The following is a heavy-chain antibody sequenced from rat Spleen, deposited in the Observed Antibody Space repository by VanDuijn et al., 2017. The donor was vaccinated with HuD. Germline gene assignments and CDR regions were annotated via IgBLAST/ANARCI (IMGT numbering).Heavy chain of an antibody. V-gene: IGHV5S13*01. CDR3: ARHRAYWFAY. Sequence: EVQLVESGGGLVQPGRSLKLSCIASGFTFSYSDMAWVRQAPTKGLEWVASISPSGGTSYYRDSVKGRFTVSRDNAKNTLYLQMDSLRSEDTATYYCARHRAYWFAYWGQGTLVTVSS. CDR1: GFTFSYSD. D-gene: IGHD4-1*01. CDR2: ISPSGGTS. J-gene: IGHJ3*01.